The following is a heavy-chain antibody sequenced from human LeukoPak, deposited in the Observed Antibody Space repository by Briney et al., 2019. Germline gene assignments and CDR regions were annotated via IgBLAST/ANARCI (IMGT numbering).Heavy chain of an antibody. CDR1: GFTLSSYW. D-gene: IGHD4-23*01. CDR2: INQDGSEK. J-gene: IGHJ4*02. V-gene: IGHV3-7*01. CDR3: ARDTCGGFDY. Sequence: GGSLRLSCAASGFTLSSYWMGWVRQAPGKGLEWVASINQDGSEKYYVDSVKGRFTISRDNAKTSLYLQINSLRAEDTAIFYCARDTCGGFDYWGQGTLVTVSS.